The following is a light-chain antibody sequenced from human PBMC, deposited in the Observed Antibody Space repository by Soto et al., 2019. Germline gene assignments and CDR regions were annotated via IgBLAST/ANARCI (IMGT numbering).Light chain of an antibody. CDR1: QGISSY. V-gene: IGKV1-9*01. Sequence: IQLTQSPSSLSASVGDRFTITCRASQGISSYLAWYQQKPGKAPKLLIYGASTLEGGVPFRFSGSGSGTDFTLIISSVQPEDFATYYCQQLNTYPITFGQGTRLEIK. CDR3: QQLNTYPIT. J-gene: IGKJ5*01. CDR2: GAS.